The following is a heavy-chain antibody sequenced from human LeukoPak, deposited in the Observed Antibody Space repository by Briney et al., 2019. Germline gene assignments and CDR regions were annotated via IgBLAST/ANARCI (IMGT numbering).Heavy chain of an antibody. CDR1: GGTFSSYA. CDR3: ARGNYGGKVFRYYYYGMDV. D-gene: IGHD4-23*01. CDR2: IIPIFGTA. Sequence: GASVKVSCKASGGTFSSYAISWVRQAPGQGLEWMGGIIPIFGTANYAQKFQGRVTITADESTSTAYMELSSLRSEDTAVYYCARGNYGGKVFRYYYYGMDVWGQGTTVTVSS. V-gene: IGHV1-69*13. J-gene: IGHJ6*02.